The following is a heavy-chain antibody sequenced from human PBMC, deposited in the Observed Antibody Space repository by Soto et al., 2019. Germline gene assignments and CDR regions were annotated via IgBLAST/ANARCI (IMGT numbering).Heavy chain of an antibody. J-gene: IGHJ6*04. CDR3: AREEGSMDV. D-gene: IGHD3-10*01. CDR1: GGSISSYY. Sequence: SETLSLTCTVSGGSISSYYWSWIRQPPGKGLEWIGYIYYSGSTNYNPSLKSRVTISVDTSKNQFSLKLSSVTPEDTAVYYCAREEGSMDVWGKGTTVTVSS. CDR2: IYYSGST. V-gene: IGHV4-59*12.